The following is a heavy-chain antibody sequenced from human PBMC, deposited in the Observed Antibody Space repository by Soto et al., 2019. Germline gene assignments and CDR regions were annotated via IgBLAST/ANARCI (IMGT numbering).Heavy chain of an antibody. D-gene: IGHD3-10*01. CDR2: IKTDGSEN. V-gene: IGHV3-7*05. CDR3: ATSMGRGGNDY. CDR1: GFTFSDNW. J-gene: IGHJ4*02. Sequence: EVQLVESGGGLVQPEGSLRLSCAASGFTFSDNWMSWVRKAPGKGLECGANIKTDGSENYYVDPVKGRLTISRDNAKNSLYLQMNRLRADDTAVYYCATSMGRGGNDYWGQGTLVAVSS.